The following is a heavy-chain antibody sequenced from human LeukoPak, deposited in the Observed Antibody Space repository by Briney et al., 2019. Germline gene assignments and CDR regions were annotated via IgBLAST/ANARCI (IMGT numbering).Heavy chain of an antibody. CDR1: EFTLSSYT. D-gene: IGHD2-8*01. J-gene: IGHJ4*02. CDR3: AKGGVMGARESDY. V-gene: IGHV3-23*01. CDR2: ISSGGST. Sequence: GGSLRLSRAASEFTLSSYTMGWVRQAPGKGLEWVSTISSGGSTYYPDSMKGRFTISRDNTKNTLYLQMNSLRGEDTAVYYCAKGGVMGARESDYWGQGTLVTVSS.